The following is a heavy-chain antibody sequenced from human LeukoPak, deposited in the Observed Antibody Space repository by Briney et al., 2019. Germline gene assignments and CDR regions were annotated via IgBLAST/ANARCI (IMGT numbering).Heavy chain of an antibody. D-gene: IGHD4-17*01. CDR1: GGTFSSYA. Sequence: SVKVSCKASGGTFSSYAISWVRQAPGQGLEWMGGIIPIFGTANYAQMFQGRVTITADESTSTAYMELSSLRSEDTAVYYCARDKLAVDGDYLGYYYYYGMDVWGQGTTVTVSS. CDR3: ARDKLAVDGDYLGYYYYYGMDV. CDR2: IIPIFGTA. V-gene: IGHV1-69*01. J-gene: IGHJ6*02.